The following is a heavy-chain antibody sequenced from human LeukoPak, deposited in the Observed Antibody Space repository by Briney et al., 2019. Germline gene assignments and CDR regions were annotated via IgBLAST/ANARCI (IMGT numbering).Heavy chain of an antibody. CDR1: GFTFSSYG. J-gene: IGHJ6*02. Sequence: PGRSLRLSFAASGFTFSSYGMHWVPQAPGERPEWVVGIWYDGSNKYYADSVEARFTLSRDNSKTTLYLQMNSLRAEDTAVYYCASFEYGSGSYYQRPQFYGMDVWGQGTTVTVSS. V-gene: IGHV3-33*01. CDR2: IWYDGSNK. CDR3: ASFEYGSGSYYQRPQFYGMDV. D-gene: IGHD3-10*01.